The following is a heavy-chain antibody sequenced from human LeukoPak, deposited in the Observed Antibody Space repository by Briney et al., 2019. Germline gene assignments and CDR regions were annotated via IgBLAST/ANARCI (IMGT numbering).Heavy chain of an antibody. J-gene: IGHJ4*02. Sequence: GASVKVSCKASGYTFTSYGTSWVRQAPGQGLEWMGWISAYNGNTNYAQKLQGRVTMTTDTSTSTAYMELRSLRSDDTAVYYCARDPGYCSSTSCLPGAPIDYWGQGTLVTVSS. CDR2: ISAYNGNT. D-gene: IGHD2-2*01. CDR1: GYTFTSYG. CDR3: ARDPGYCSSTSCLPGAPIDY. V-gene: IGHV1-18*01.